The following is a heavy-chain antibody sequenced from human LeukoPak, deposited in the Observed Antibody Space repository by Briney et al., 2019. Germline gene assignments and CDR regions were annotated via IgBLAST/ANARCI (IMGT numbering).Heavy chain of an antibody. CDR3: TIGVELLTF. D-gene: IGHD2/OR15-2a*01. V-gene: IGHV3-7*01. CDR2: IKQDGSEK. J-gene: IGHJ4*02. Sequence: GGSLRLSCAASGFTSGFTFSSYGMSFFRQAPGKRLEWVANIKQDGSEKYYVDSVKGRFTISRDNAKTSLFLQMNSLRVEDTAVYYCTIGVELLTFWGQGTLVTVSS. CDR1: GFTFSSYG.